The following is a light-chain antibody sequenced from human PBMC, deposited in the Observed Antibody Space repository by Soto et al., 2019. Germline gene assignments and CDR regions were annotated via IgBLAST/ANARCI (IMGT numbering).Light chain of an antibody. V-gene: IGLV1-36*01. Sequence: QSVLTQPPSVSEAPSQRVTISCSGSSSNIGNNAVNWYQQLPGKAPKLLIYYDDLLPSGVSDRFSGSKSGTSASLAISGLQSEDEADYYCAAWDDSLNGRVFGGGTKVTVL. CDR2: YDD. J-gene: IGLJ2*01. CDR3: AAWDDSLNGRV. CDR1: SSNIGNNA.